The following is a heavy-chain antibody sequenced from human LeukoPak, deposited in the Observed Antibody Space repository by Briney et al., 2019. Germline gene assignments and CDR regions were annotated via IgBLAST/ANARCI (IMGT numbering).Heavy chain of an antibody. D-gene: IGHD2-2*01. J-gene: IGHJ4*02. V-gene: IGHV1-2*02. CDR1: GCTFTDYY. CDR2: INPNSGGT. Sequence: ASVKVSCKASGCTFTDYYIHWVRQAPGQGLEWMAWINPNSGGTYYAQNFHDRITLTRGTSISTAYMELSRLRSDDTAIYYCARANALYCSSTSCLFDYWGQGTLVTVSS. CDR3: ARANALYCSSTSCLFDY.